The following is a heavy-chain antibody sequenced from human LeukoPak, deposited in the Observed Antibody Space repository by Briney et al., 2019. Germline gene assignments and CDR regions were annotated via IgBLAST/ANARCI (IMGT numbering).Heavy chain of an antibody. CDR1: GYTFTGYS. CDR3: ATGGGDWYSDL. V-gene: IGHV1-18*04. J-gene: IGHJ2*01. CDR2: ISPYNGNT. Sequence: GASVKVFCKASGYTFTGYSMHWVRQAPGQGLEWMGWISPYNGNTDSAQEFQGRITLTTDTSTSTAYMELRSLTSDDSAVYYCATGGGDWYSDLWGRGTLVTVSS. D-gene: IGHD3-10*01.